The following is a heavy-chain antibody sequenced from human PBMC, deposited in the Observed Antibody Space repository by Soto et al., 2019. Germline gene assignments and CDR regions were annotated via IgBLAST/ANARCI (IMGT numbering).Heavy chain of an antibody. Sequence: SETLSLTCSVSGGSISGSYWSWIRQSPGKGLEWLGYVYYTGSTNYSPSLRSRVSISVDTSKNEFSLRLGSVTAADTAVYFCARSVAVPGAHVDYWGQGTQVTVSS. CDR1: GGSISGSY. V-gene: IGHV4-59*01. CDR3: ARSVAVPGAHVDY. D-gene: IGHD6-19*01. CDR2: VYYTGST. J-gene: IGHJ4*02.